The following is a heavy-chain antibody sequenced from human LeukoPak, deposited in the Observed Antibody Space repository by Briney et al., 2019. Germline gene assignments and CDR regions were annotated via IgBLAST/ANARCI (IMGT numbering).Heavy chain of an antibody. CDR3: ARDPVNSGWSYPYYFDY. V-gene: IGHV1-69*13. D-gene: IGHD6-19*01. CDR2: IIPIFGTA. J-gene: IGHJ4*03. CDR1: GGTFSSYA. Sequence: AASVKVSCKASGGTFSSYAISWVRQASGQGLEWMGGIIPIFGTANYAQKFQGRVTITADESTSTAYMELSSLRSEDTAVYYCARDPVNSGWSYPYYFDYWGQGTMVTVSS.